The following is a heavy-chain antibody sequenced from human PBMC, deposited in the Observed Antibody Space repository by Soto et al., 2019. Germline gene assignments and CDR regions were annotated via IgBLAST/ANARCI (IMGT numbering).Heavy chain of an antibody. CDR3: AHRFDWYYFNF. CDR1: GFSLSTSEVG. D-gene: IGHD3-9*01. V-gene: IGHV2-5*02. CDR2: IYWDDDK. J-gene: IGHJ4*02. Sequence: QITLKESGPTLVKPTQTLTLTCTFSGFSLSTSEVGVGWLRQPPGKALEWLALIYWDDDKRSSPSLKSRLTITKDTSKNQVVLTMTNLDPVDIATYYCAHRFDWYYFNFWGQGTLVTVSS.